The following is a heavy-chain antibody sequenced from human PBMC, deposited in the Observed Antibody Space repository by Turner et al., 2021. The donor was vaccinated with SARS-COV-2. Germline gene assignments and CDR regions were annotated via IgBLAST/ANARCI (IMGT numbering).Heavy chain of an antibody. Sequence: QLQLQESGPGLVKHSETLSLTCTVAGGSISSSSYYWGWIRQPPGKGLEVFGSIYYSGSTYYNPSLKSRVTISVDTSKNQFSLKLSSVTAADTAVYYCAGEVVVLTTTHYGMDVWGQGTTVTVSS. J-gene: IGHJ6*02. CDR2: IYYSGST. CDR1: GGSISSSSYY. CDR3: AGEVVVLTTTHYGMDV. V-gene: IGHV4-39*01. D-gene: IGHD1-26*01.